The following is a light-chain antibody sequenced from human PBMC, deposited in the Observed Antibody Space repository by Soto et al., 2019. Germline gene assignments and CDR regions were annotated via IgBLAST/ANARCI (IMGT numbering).Light chain of an antibody. CDR2: STS. CDR3: LQDHTLPLT. Sequence: AILITQSPSSLSASVGDRVTITCRASQGIGNDLGWYQQKPGKAPELLIYSTSTLHTGVPSRFSGSGAATDFTLTISSLQPEDFGTYYCLQDHTLPLTFGGGTKVDIK. CDR1: QGIGND. J-gene: IGKJ4*01. V-gene: IGKV1-6*01.